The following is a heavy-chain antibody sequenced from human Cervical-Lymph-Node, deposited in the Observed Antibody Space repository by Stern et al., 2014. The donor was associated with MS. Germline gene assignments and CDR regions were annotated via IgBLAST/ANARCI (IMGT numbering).Heavy chain of an antibody. Sequence: QLQLQESGPGLVKPSETLSLTCTVSGGSISSSSYYWGWIRQPPGKGLEWIGSIYYSGSTYYNPSLKSRVTISVDTSKNQFSLKLRSVTAADTAVYYCAREMGFGAMEEYFQHRGQGTLVTVSS. CDR1: GGSISSSSYY. CDR2: IYYSGST. CDR3: AREMGFGAMEEYFQH. V-gene: IGHV4-39*02. D-gene: IGHD5-18*01. J-gene: IGHJ1*01.